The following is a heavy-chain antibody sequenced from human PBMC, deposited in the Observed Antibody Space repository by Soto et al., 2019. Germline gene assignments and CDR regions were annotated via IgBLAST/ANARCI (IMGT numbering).Heavy chain of an antibody. Sequence: QVQLQQWGAGLLKPSETLSLTCAVYGGSFSGYYWSWIRQPPGKGLEWIGEINHSGSTNYNPSLKSRVTISVDTSKIQFSLKLSSVTAADTAVYYCARGNYDYVWGSYRPSYYYYGMDVWGQGTTVTVSS. CDR1: GGSFSGYY. CDR2: INHSGST. J-gene: IGHJ6*02. V-gene: IGHV4-34*01. D-gene: IGHD3-16*02. CDR3: ARGNYDYVWGSYRPSYYYYGMDV.